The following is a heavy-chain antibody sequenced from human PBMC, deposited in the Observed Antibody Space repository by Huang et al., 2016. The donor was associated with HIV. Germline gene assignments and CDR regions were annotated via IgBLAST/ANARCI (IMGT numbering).Heavy chain of an antibody. V-gene: IGHV5-51*03. Sequence: EVQLVQSGAEVKRPGASLKISCKGSRYNFAGDWIGWVGQMPGKGLEWMGSIDFVDSDARYSPSLQGQVTISADTSLYSSYLQWTSLRASDTAIFYCARRRRGGFDIWGQGTLVTVSS. J-gene: IGHJ3*02. CDR1: RYNFAGDW. CDR2: IDFVDSDA. D-gene: IGHD2-15*01. CDR3: ARRRRGGFDI.